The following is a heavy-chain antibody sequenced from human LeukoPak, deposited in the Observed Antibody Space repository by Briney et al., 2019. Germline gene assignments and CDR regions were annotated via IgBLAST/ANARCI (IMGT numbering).Heavy chain of an antibody. CDR1: GFTFSTYS. Sequence: GGSLRLSCAASGFTFSTYSMNWVRQAPGKGLEWVSYISSSSTTIYYADSVKGRFTISRDNAKNSLYLQMNSLRAEDTAVYYCARDLYCNSTSRYAGGFDYWGQGTLVTVSS. CDR2: ISSSSTTI. CDR3: ARDLYCNSTSRYAGGFDY. J-gene: IGHJ4*02. V-gene: IGHV3-48*01. D-gene: IGHD2-2*01.